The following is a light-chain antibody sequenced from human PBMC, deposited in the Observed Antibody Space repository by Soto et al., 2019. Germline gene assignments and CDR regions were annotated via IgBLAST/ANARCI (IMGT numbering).Light chain of an antibody. CDR1: SSNIGINT. J-gene: IGLJ3*02. V-gene: IGLV1-44*01. Sequence: QSVLTQPPSASGTPGQRVTISCSGSSSNIGINTVNWYQQLPGAAPKLLIYSNNQRPSGVPDRFSGSKSGTSASLAISGLRSEDEADYYCAAWDDSLSGWVFGGGTKLTVL. CDR2: SNN. CDR3: AAWDDSLSGWV.